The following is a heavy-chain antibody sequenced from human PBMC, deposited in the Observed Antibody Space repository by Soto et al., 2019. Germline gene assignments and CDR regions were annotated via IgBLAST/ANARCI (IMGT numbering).Heavy chain of an antibody. V-gene: IGHV4-30-2*01. CDR2: THHTGTA. Sequence: QLQLQESGSRLVRPSQTLSLTCSVSGGSISSGGYSWTWIRQPPGKGLEWVGDTHHTGTAYYSPSIKSRVTLSVDTSKNRSALKLTSAAAAHPEVYCCARDRSSYYSDRGGLHCWGQGTLVTLSS. J-gene: IGHJ4*02. CDR1: GGSISSGGYS. D-gene: IGHD3-10*02. CDR3: ARDRSSYYSDRGGLHC.